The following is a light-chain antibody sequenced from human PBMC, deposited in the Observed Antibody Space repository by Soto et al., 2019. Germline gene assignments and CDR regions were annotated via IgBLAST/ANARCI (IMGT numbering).Light chain of an antibody. CDR2: GAS. Sequence: EIVLTQSPATLSLSPGERVTLSCRASQSVSNYLAWYQQKPGQAPRLVIYGASSRATGIPDRFSGSGSGTDLTLTISRLEPEDFAVYYCQQYGSSPRTFGQGTKVDIK. CDR3: QQYGSSPRT. CDR1: QSVSNY. V-gene: IGKV3-20*01. J-gene: IGKJ1*01.